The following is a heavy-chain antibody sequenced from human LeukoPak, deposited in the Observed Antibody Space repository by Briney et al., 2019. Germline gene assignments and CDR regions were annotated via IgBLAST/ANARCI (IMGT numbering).Heavy chain of an antibody. CDR3: ARVPLVRGVIMAYYMDV. CDR1: GFTFSDYA. CDR2: ISSSGSTI. J-gene: IGHJ6*03. Sequence: KTGGSLRLSCTTSGFTFSDYAVSWVRQAPGKGLEWVSYISSSGSTIYYADSVKGRFTISRDNAKNSLYLQMNSLRAEDTAVYYCARVPLVRGVIMAYYMDVWGKGTTVTVSS. D-gene: IGHD3-10*01. V-gene: IGHV3-48*03.